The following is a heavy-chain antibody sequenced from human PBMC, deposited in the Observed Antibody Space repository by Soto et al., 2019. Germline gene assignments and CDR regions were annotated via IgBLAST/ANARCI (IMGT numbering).Heavy chain of an antibody. Sequence: VGSLRLSCAASRFNFSDYAMHWVRQAPGKGLEWLAIISYEGSNKYSAGSVKGRFTISRDNSKNTLYLQMNSLRPEDTAVYYCAKDWATPVAGRFLDSWGQGTPVTVSS. CDR3: AKDWATPVAGRFLDS. CDR2: ISYEGSNK. D-gene: IGHD6-19*01. J-gene: IGHJ4*02. V-gene: IGHV3-30*18. CDR1: RFNFSDYA.